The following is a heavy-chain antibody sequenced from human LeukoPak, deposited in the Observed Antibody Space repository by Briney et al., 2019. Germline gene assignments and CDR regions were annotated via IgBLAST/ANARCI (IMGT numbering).Heavy chain of an antibody. CDR2: ISGDGGST. J-gene: IGHJ3*02. D-gene: IGHD3-22*01. CDR1: GFTFSSYA. Sequence: GGSLRLSCAASGFTFSSYAMSWVRQAPGKGLEWVSLISGDGGSTYYADSVKGRFTISRDNSKNSLYLQMNSLRTEDTALYYCAKDGGDSSGYYQHDAFDIWGQGTMVTVSS. CDR3: AKDGGDSSGYYQHDAFDI. V-gene: IGHV3-43*02.